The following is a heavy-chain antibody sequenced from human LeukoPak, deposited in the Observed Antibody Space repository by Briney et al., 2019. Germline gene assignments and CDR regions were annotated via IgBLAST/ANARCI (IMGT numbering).Heavy chain of an antibody. CDR3: ARLGVGEYDFWSGSEYFRH. CDR1: GYSFTSYW. J-gene: IGHJ1*01. CDR2: IYPGDSDT. V-gene: IGHV5-51*01. D-gene: IGHD3-3*01. Sequence: GESLKISCKGSGYSFTSYWIGWVRQMPGKGLEWMGIIYPGDSDTRYSPSFQGQVTISADKSISTAYLQWSSLKASDTAMYYCARLGVGEYDFWSGSEYFRHWGQGTLVTVSS.